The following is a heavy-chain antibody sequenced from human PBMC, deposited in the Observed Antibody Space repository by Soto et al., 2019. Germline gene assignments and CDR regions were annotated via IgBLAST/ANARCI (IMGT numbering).Heavy chain of an antibody. J-gene: IGHJ4*02. V-gene: IGHV4-34*01. CDR1: GGSFSGYY. CDR2: INHSGST. D-gene: IGHD3-10*01. CDR3: ARGYSFFTMVRRVINDF. Sequence: SETLSLTCAVYGGSFSGYYWSWIRQPPGKGLEWIGEINHSGSTNYNPSLKSRVTISVDTSKNQFSLKLSSVTAAGTAVYYCARGYSFFTMVRRVINDFWGQGTPVTVSS.